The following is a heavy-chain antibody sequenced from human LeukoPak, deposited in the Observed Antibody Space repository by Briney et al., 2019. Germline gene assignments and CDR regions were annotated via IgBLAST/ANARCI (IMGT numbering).Heavy chain of an antibody. CDR2: IHGSGDNT. CDR3: AKDGGYYGSGSYTYYYYYYYMDV. CDR1: GFTFSNYA. D-gene: IGHD3-10*01. Sequence: PGETLRLSCAASGFTFSNYALSWVRQAPGKGLEWVSGIHGSGDNTYYADSVKGRFTSSRDNSKNTLFLQMNSLRAEDTAVYYCAKDGGYYGSGSYTYYYYYYYMDVWGKGTTVTISS. V-gene: IGHV3-23*01. J-gene: IGHJ6*03.